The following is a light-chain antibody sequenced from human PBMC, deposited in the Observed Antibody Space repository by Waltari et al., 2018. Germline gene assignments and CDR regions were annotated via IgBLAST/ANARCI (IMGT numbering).Light chain of an antibody. CDR3: YAATDNNRV. CDR2: KDS. V-gene: IGLV3-27*01. CDR1: VLGRKY. J-gene: IGLJ3*02. Sequence: SYELTQPSSVSVSPGQTARITCSGDVLGRKYARWFQQKPGQAPVLVIYKDSERPSGTPERFSGSSSGTKVTLTINGAQVEDEADYYCYAATDNNRVFGGGTKLIVL.